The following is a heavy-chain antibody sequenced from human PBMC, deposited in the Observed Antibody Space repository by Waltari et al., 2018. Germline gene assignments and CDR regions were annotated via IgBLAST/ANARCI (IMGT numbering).Heavy chain of an antibody. CDR2: ISAYNGNT. J-gene: IGHJ3*02. D-gene: IGHD2-21*01. CDR3: ARDVLGIVVVIVPSDAFDI. Sequence: QVQLVQSGAEVKKPGASVKVSCKASGYTFTSYGISWVRQAPGQGLEWMGWISAYNGNTNYAQKLQGRVTMTTDTSTSTAYMELRSLRSDDTAVYYCARDVLGIVVVIVPSDAFDIWGQGTMVTVSS. V-gene: IGHV1-18*01. CDR1: GYTFTSYG.